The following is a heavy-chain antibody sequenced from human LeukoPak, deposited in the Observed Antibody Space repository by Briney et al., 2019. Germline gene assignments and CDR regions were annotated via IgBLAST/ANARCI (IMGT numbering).Heavy chain of an antibody. J-gene: IGHJ4*02. CDR3: ARDRYYYDGSGYYDDY. CDR1: GFTFSSYS. Sequence: GGSLRLSCAASGFTFSSYSMNWVRQAPGKGLEWVSSISSSSSYIYYADSVKGRFTISRDNAKNSLYLQMNSLRAEDTAVYYCARDRYYYDGSGYYDDYWGQGTLVTVSS. V-gene: IGHV3-21*01. CDR2: ISSSSSYI. D-gene: IGHD3-22*01.